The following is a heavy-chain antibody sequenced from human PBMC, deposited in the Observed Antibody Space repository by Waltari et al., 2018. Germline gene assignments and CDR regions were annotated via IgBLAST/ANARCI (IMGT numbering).Heavy chain of an antibody. Sequence: EVQLVESGGGLVQPGGSLRLSCAASGVTFSSYWRSWVRQAPGKGLEWVANIKQDGSENYYVDSVKGRFTFSRDNAKNSLYLQMNSLRAEDTAVYYCARPYASGWYINFDYWGQGTLVTVSS. D-gene: IGHD6-19*01. CDR3: ARPYASGWYINFDY. CDR2: IKQDGSEN. V-gene: IGHV3-7*01. CDR1: GVTFSSYW. J-gene: IGHJ4*02.